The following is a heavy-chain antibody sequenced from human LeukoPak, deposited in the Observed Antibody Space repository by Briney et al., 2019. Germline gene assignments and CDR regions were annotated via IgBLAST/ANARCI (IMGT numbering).Heavy chain of an antibody. CDR2: IKQDGSEK. CDR1: GFTFSSYW. Sequence: GGSLTLSCAASGFTFSSYWMSWVRQAPGKGLEWVANIKQDGSEKYYVDSVKGRFTISRDNAKNSLYLQMNSLRAEDTAVYYCARAGLSYDSSGYFNYWGQGTLVTVSS. J-gene: IGHJ4*02. V-gene: IGHV3-7*05. CDR3: ARAGLSYDSSGYFNY. D-gene: IGHD3-22*01.